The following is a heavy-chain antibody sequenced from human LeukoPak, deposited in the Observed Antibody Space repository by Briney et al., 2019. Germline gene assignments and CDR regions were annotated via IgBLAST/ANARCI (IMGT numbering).Heavy chain of an antibody. V-gene: IGHV4-59*01. CDR2: IYYSGST. J-gene: IGHJ3*02. Sequence: GSLRLSCAASGFTFSSYAMSWVRQPPGKGLEWIGYIYYSGSTNYNPSLKSRVTISVDTSKNQFSLKLSSVTAADTAVYYCARPSGYSYGYGNDAFDIWGQGTMVTVSS. D-gene: IGHD5-18*01. CDR3: ARPSGYSYGYGNDAFDI. CDR1: GFTFSSYA.